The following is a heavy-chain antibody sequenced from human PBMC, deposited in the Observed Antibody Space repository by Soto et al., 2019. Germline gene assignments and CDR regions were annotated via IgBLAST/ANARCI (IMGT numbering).Heavy chain of an antibody. CDR3: ARGGSSSWPYYYYGMDV. CDR1: GFSLSTSGMC. CDR2: IDWDDDK. J-gene: IGHJ6*02. Sequence: SGPTLVNPTQTLTLTCTFSGFSLSTSGMCVSWIRQPPGKALEWLALIDWDDDKYYSTSLKTRLTISKDTSKNQVVLTMTNMDPVDTATYYCARGGSSSWPYYYYGMDVWGQGTTVTAP. V-gene: IGHV2-70*01. D-gene: IGHD6-13*01.